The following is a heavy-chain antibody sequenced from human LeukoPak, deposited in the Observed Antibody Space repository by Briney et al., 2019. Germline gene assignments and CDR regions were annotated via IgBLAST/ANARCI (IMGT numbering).Heavy chain of an antibody. CDR3: ARERPTIAARSSNWFDP. CDR2: INPSGGST. CDR1: GYTFTSYY. Sequence: ASVKVSCKASGYTFTSYYMHWVRQAPGQGLEWMGIINPSGGSTTYAQKFQGRVTMTRDTSTSTVYMELSSLRSEDTAVYYCARERPTIAARSSNWFDPWGQGTPVTVSS. V-gene: IGHV1-46*01. J-gene: IGHJ5*02. D-gene: IGHD6-6*01.